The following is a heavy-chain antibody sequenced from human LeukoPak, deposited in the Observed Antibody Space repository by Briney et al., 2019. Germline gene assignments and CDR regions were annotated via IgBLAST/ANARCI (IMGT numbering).Heavy chain of an antibody. CDR2: INHSGST. CDR3: ASDTGAGGYSYGYVY. V-gene: IGHV4-34*01. D-gene: IGHD5-18*01. J-gene: IGHJ4*02. CDR1: GGSFSGYY. Sequence: PSETLSLTCAVYGGSFSGYYWSWIRQPPGKGLEWIGEINHSGSTNYNPSLKSRVTISVDTSKNQFPLKLGSVTAADAAVYYCASDTGAGGYSYGYVYWGQGTLVTVSS.